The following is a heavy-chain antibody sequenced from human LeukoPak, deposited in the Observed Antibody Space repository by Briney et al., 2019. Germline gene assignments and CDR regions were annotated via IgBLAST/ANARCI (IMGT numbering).Heavy chain of an antibody. V-gene: IGHV3-53*01. CDR3: ARVGDHYHWYLDL. CDR2: LYSGGST. Sequence: GGSLSLSCEGSGFSVSNHYMNWVRQAPGKGLEWVYILYSGGSTYYADSVKGRFTVTRDSSKDILYLHINSLRAEDTAVYYCARVGDHYHWYLDLWGRGALVTASS. D-gene: IGHD3-10*01. CDR1: GFSVSNHY. J-gene: IGHJ2*01.